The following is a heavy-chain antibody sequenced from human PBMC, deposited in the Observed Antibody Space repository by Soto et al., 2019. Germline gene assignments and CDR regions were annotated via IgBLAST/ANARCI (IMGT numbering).Heavy chain of an antibody. Sequence: GDSVKVSCKAAGGTFSSYAISWVRQAPGQGLEWMGGIIPIFGTANYAQTFQGRVTITADESTSKAYMELSSLRSEDTAVYYCARLAGATYYSGMDVWGQGTRVTVSS. D-gene: IGHD1-26*01. V-gene: IGHV1-69*13. CDR1: GGTFSSYA. CDR3: ARLAGATYYSGMDV. CDR2: IIPIFGTA. J-gene: IGHJ6*02.